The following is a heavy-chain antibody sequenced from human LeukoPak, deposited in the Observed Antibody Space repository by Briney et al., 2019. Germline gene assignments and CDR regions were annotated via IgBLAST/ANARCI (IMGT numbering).Heavy chain of an antibody. J-gene: IGHJ4*02. CDR2: ISSSDGTR. Sequence: GGSLRLSCAASGFTFGSYEMNWVRQAPGKGLEWVSYISSSDGTRTYADSVKGRFTISRDNAKSSLYLEMNSLRAEDTAVYYCAREIVSAVAGNFDYWGQGTLVTVSS. V-gene: IGHV3-48*03. D-gene: IGHD6-19*01. CDR1: GFTFGSYE. CDR3: AREIVSAVAGNFDY.